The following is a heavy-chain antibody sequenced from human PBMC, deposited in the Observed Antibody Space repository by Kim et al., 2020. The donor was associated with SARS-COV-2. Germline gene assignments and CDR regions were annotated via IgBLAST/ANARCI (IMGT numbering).Heavy chain of an antibody. D-gene: IGHD3-3*01. Sequence: VKGRFTISRDNAKNSLYLKMNSLRAEDTAVYYCARGGRITIFGVAPPFDYWGQGTLVTVSS. V-gene: IGHV3-48*03. J-gene: IGHJ4*02. CDR3: ARGGRITIFGVAPPFDY.